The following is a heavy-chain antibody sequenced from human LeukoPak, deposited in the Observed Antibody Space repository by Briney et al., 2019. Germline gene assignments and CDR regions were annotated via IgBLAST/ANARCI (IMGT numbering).Heavy chain of an antibody. CDR2: ISGSGGST. V-gene: IGHV3-23*01. J-gene: IGHJ4*02. D-gene: IGHD3-10*01. CDR1: GFTFSSYA. CDR3: AKDGLWFGEFPYYFDY. Sequence: PGGSLRLSCAASGFTFSSYAMSWVRQAPGKGLEWVSAISGSGGSTYYADSVKGRFTISRDNSKNTLYLQMNSLRAEDTAVYYCAKDGLWFGEFPYYFDYWGQGTLVTVSS.